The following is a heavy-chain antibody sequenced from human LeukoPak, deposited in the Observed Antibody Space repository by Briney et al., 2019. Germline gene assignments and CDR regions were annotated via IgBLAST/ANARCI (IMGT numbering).Heavy chain of an antibody. V-gene: IGHV3-9*01. D-gene: IGHD4-23*01. J-gene: IGHJ4*02. CDR3: ARGRPHGNDY. Sequence: AGGSLRLSCAASGFTFDDYDMHWVRQAPGKGLEWVSGITWNSHSIAYADSVKGRFTISRDNAKNTLYLQMNSLRVEDTAVYYCARGRPHGNDYWGQGTLVTVSS. CDR1: GFTFDDYD. CDR2: ITWNSHSI.